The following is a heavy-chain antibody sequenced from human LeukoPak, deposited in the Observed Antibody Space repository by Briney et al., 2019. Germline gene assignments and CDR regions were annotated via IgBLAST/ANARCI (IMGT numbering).Heavy chain of an antibody. Sequence: PSETLSLTCTVSGGSISSGGYYWSWIRQHPGKGLEWIGYIYYSGSTYYNPSLKSRVTISVDTSKNQFSLKLSSVTAADTAVYYCARGPQFDHLVYFDYWGQGTLVTVSS. CDR2: IYYSGST. D-gene: IGHD3-10*01. J-gene: IGHJ4*02. CDR3: ARGPQFDHLVYFDY. V-gene: IGHV4-31*03. CDR1: GGSISSGGYY.